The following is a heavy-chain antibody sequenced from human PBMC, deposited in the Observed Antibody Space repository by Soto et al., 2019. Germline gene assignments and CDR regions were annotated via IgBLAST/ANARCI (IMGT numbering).Heavy chain of an antibody. CDR2: IYPGDSDT. J-gene: IGHJ6*02. CDR1: GYSFTSYW. D-gene: IGHD3-22*01. CDR3: ARHDRSKEIYYYYGMDV. Sequence: PGESLKISCKGSGYSFTSYWIGWVRQMPGKGLEWMGIIYPGDSDTRYSPSLQGQVTISADKSISTAYLQWSSLKASDTAMYYCARHDRSKEIYYYYGMDVWGQGTTVTVSS. V-gene: IGHV5-51*01.